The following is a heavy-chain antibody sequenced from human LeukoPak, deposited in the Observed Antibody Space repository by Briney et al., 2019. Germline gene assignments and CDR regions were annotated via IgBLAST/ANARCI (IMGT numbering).Heavy chain of an antibody. CDR3: ARVRFGELAFDY. Sequence: ASVKVSRKASGYTFTDYYIHWVRQAPGQGLEWMGRINPNSGGSNYAQKFQGRVTMTRDTSISTAYMELRRLTSDDTAVYFCARVRFGELAFDYWGQGTLVTVSS. CDR1: GYTFTDYY. J-gene: IGHJ4*02. V-gene: IGHV1-2*06. D-gene: IGHD3-10*01. CDR2: INPNSGGS.